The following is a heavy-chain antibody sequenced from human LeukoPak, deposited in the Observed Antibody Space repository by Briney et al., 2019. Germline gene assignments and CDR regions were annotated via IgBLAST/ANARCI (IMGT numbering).Heavy chain of an antibody. D-gene: IGHD2-2*01. V-gene: IGHV4-61*02. J-gene: IGHJ4*02. Sequence: SETLSLTCTVSGGSISSGSYYWSWIRQPAGKGLEWIGRIYTSGSTNYNPSLKSRGTISVDTSKNQFSLKLSSVTAADTAVYYCARERYCSSTSCYSPAEAYWGQGTLVTVSS. CDR1: GGSISSGSYY. CDR3: ARERYCSSTSCYSPAEAY. CDR2: IYTSGST.